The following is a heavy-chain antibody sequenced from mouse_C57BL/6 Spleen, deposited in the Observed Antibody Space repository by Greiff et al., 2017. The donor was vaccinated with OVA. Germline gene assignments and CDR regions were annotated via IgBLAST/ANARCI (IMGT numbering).Heavy chain of an antibody. J-gene: IGHJ4*01. CDR2: ISSGSSPI. CDR1: GFTFSDYG. D-gene: IGHD1-1*01. V-gene: IGHV5-17*01. Sequence: EVMLVESGGGLVKPGGSLKLSCAASGFTFSDYGMHWVRQAPEKGLEWVAYISSGSSPISYADTVKGRFTISRDNAKNTLFLQMTSLRSEDTAMYYCARPLYYYGLYYYAMNYWGQGTSVTVSS. CDR3: ARPLYYYGLYYYAMNY.